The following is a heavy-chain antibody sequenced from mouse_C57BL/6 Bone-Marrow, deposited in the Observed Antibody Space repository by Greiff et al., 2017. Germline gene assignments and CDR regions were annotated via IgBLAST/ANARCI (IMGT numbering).Heavy chain of an antibody. Sequence: QVQLQQPGAELVKPGASVKLSCKASGYTFTSYWMHWVKQRPGQGLEWIGMIHPNSGSTNYNEKFKSKATLTVDKSSSTAYMQLSSLTSADSAVYYCARRHGSSWFAYWGQGTLVTVSA. J-gene: IGHJ3*01. CDR1: GYTFTSYW. V-gene: IGHV1-64*01. D-gene: IGHD1-1*01. CDR2: IHPNSGST. CDR3: ARRHGSSWFAY.